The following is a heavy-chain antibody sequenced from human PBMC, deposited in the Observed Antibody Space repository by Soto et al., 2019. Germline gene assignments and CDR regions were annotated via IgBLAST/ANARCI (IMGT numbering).Heavy chain of an antibody. V-gene: IGHV4-59*01. Sequence: SETLSLTCTVSGGSISSYYWSWIRQPPGKGLEWIGYIYYSGSTNYNPSLKSRVTISVDTSKNQFSLKLSSVTAADTAVYYCAAQSGGAVATYYFDYWGQGTLVTVSS. CDR2: IYYSGST. CDR1: GGSISSYY. J-gene: IGHJ4*02. CDR3: AAQSGGAVATYYFDY. D-gene: IGHD6-19*01.